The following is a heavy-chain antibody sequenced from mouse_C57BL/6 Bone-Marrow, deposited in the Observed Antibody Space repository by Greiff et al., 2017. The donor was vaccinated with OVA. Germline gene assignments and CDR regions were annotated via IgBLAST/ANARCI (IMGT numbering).Heavy chain of an antibody. CDR3: ARRVTTVVPYWYFDV. J-gene: IGHJ1*03. D-gene: IGHD1-1*01. CDR1: GYTFTSYG. Sequence: VQLQQSGAELARPGASVKLSCKASGYTFTSYGISWVKQRTGQGLEWIGEIYPRSGYTYYNEKFKGKATLTADKSSSTAYMGLRSLTSDDSAVYFCARRVTTVVPYWYFDVWGTGTTVTVSS. V-gene: IGHV1-81*01. CDR2: IYPRSGYT.